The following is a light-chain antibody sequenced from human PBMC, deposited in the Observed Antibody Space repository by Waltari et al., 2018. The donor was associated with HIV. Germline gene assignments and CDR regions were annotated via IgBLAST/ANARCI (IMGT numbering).Light chain of an antibody. J-gene: IGKJ1*01. Sequence: EIVLTQSPGTLSLSPGARATLSCRASQTISDSNLVWYQQKPGQSPRLLMFGASNRPTGIPDRFSGGGSGTDFTLTINRLEPEDFAMYYCQQYGSSRWTFGPGTQVEIK. V-gene: IGKV3-20*01. CDR3: QQYGSSRWT. CDR1: QTISDSN. CDR2: GAS.